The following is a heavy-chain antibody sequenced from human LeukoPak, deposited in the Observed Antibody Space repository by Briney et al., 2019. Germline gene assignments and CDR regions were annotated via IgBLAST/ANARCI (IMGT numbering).Heavy chain of an antibody. CDR1: GFTLSSYG. V-gene: IGHV3-30*18. D-gene: IGHD3-10*01. J-gene: IGHJ4*02. CDR2: ISYDRSNI. Sequence: GGSLRLSCAASGFTLSSYGMHWVRQAPGKGLEWVAVISYDRSNIYYGDSVKGRFTISRDNSKHTLNLQMNSLRVEDTAVYYCAKDLSGRKDSFDHWGQGTMLTVSP. CDR3: AKDLSGRKDSFDH.